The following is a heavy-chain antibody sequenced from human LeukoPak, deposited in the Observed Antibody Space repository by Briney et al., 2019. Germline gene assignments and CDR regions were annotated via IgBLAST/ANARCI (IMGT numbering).Heavy chain of an antibody. J-gene: IGHJ4*02. V-gene: IGHV3-48*01. D-gene: IGHD3-22*01. CDR2: ISSSTSTI. Sequence: RPGGSLRLSCAASGFTFSPYSMNWVRQAPGKGLEWVSYISSSTSTIYYADSVKGRFTISRDNSKNTLYLQMNSLRAEDTAVYYCASASNYYDSSGYYYWGQGTLVTVSS. CDR1: GFTFSPYS. CDR3: ASASNYYDSSGYYY.